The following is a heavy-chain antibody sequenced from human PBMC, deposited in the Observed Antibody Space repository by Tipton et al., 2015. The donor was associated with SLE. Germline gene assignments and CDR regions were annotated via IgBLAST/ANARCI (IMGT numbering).Heavy chain of an antibody. J-gene: IGHJ6*02. Sequence: TLSLTCIVSGGSISSSSYYWGWVRQPPGKGLEWIGTMYYSGSTYYNPSLKSRVTISVDTSKNQFSLKLSSMTAADTALYYCARGLIVVLPAAMGFYYYYGMDVWGQGTTVTVSS. CDR3: ARGLIVVLPAAMGFYYYYGMDV. V-gene: IGHV4-39*07. D-gene: IGHD2-2*01. CDR1: GGSISSSSYY. CDR2: MYYSGST.